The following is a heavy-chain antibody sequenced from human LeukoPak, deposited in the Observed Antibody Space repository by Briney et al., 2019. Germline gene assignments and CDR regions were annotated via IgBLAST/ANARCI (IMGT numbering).Heavy chain of an antibody. V-gene: IGHV3-23*01. J-gene: IGHJ3*02. CDR3: AKDRQKQWLVLADPTDAFDI. CDR1: GFTFSSYA. CDR2: ISGSGGST. D-gene: IGHD6-19*01. Sequence: RGSLRLSCAASGFTFSSYAMSWVRQAPGNGLEWVSAISGSGGSTYYADSVKGRFTISRDNSKNTLHLQMNSLRAEDTAVYYCAKDRQKQWLVLADPTDAFDIWGQGTMVTVSS.